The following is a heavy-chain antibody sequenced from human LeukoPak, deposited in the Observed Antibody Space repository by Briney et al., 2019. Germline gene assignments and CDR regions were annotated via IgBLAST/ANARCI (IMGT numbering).Heavy chain of an antibody. CDR2: IRYDGSNK. Sequence: GGSLRLSCAASGFTFSSYGMHWVRQAPARGLGWVAFIRYDGSNKYYADSVKGRFTISRDNSKNTLYLQMNSLRAEDTAVYYCAKELRWSKKGDYWGQGTLVTVSS. D-gene: IGHD4-23*01. J-gene: IGHJ4*02. CDR1: GFTFSSYG. V-gene: IGHV3-30*02. CDR3: AKELRWSKKGDY.